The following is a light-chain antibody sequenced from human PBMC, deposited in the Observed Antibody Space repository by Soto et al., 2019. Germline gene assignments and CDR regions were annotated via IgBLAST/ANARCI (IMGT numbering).Light chain of an antibody. CDR1: QSVPNSR. CDR3: QQYGASPWT. V-gene: IGKV3-20*01. CDR2: DTS. J-gene: IGKJ1*01. Sequence: IVFMLSPYTLSLSPWERATLSCRASQSVPNSRLAWYQQKPGQAPSLVISDTSIRATGIPDRFSGSGSGTDFSLIIGRLEPEDFAVYICQQYGASPWTFGQGTKVDNK.